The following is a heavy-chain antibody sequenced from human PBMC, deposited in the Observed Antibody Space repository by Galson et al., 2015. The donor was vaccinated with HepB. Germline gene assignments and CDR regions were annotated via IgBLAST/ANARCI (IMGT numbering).Heavy chain of an antibody. Sequence: SLRLSCAASGFTFSNYCMSWVRQAPGKGLEWVANIKEDGSEKDYMDSVKGRFTVSRDNTKTSVYLQMNSLRAEDTAVYYCARYKHCTGGSCSIEYYYYYYGMDVWGQGTTVTVAS. D-gene: IGHD2-15*01. J-gene: IGHJ6*02. CDR2: IKEDGSEK. CDR3: ARYKHCTGGSCSIEYYYYYYGMDV. V-gene: IGHV3-7*03. CDR1: GFTFSNYC.